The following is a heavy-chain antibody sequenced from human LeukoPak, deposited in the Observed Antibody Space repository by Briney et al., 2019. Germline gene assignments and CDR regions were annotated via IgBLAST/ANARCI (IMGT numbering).Heavy chain of an antibody. V-gene: IGHV1-69*05. J-gene: IGHJ4*02. CDR3: AAAPYYDFWSGYYY. CDR1: GGTFSSYA. D-gene: IGHD3-3*01. Sequence: SVKVSCKASGGTFSSYAISWVRQAPGQGLEWMGGIIPIFGTANYAQKFQGRVTITTDESTSTAYMELSSLRSEDTAVYYCAAAPYYDFWSGYYYWGQGTLVTVSS. CDR2: IIPIFGTA.